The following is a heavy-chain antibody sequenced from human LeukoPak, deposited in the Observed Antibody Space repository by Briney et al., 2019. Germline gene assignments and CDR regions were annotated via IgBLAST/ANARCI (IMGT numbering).Heavy chain of an antibody. Sequence: QAGGSLRLSCAASGFTFSSYAMHWVRQAPGKGLEWVAVISYDGSNKYYADSVKGRFTISRDNSKNTLYLQMNSLRAEDTAVYYCAKDVIAARRGDAFDIWGQGTMVTVSS. V-gene: IGHV3-30-3*01. CDR3: AKDVIAARRGDAFDI. CDR1: GFTFSSYA. J-gene: IGHJ3*02. CDR2: ISYDGSNK. D-gene: IGHD6-6*01.